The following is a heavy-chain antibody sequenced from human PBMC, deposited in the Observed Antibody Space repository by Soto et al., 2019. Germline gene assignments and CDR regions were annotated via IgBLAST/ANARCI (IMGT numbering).Heavy chain of an antibody. V-gene: IGHV4-39*01. D-gene: IGHD6-6*01. CDR3: ARHRARNWFDP. J-gene: IGHJ5*02. Sequence: SETLSLTCIVSGGSISSSSYYWGWIRQPPGKGLEWIGSIYYSGGTYYNPSLKSRVTISVDTSKNQFSLKLSSVTAADTAVFYCARHRARNWFDPWGQGTLVTVSS. CDR1: GGSISSSSYY. CDR2: IYYSGGT.